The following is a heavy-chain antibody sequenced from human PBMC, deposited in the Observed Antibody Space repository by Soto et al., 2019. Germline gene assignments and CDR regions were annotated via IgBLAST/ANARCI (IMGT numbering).Heavy chain of an antibody. CDR3: ATDMSITLDWYFDL. J-gene: IGHJ2*01. Sequence: QLQLVQSGAEVRKPGSSVRVSCQTSGGDISSYTINWVRQAPGQGLEWMGRIIPTLTIATYAQKFQDRLTITADRSTDTAYMELNSLTSDDTAVYYCATDMSITLDWYFDLWGRGTQVTVSS. D-gene: IGHD3-3*02. CDR1: GGDISSYT. CDR2: IIPTLTIA. V-gene: IGHV1-69*08.